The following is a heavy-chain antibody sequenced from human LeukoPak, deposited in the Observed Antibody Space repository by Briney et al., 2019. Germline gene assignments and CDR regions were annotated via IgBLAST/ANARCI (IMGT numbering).Heavy chain of an antibody. CDR2: ISWNSGSI. CDR3: ARDAGIDGTDFDY. D-gene: IGHD5-24*01. V-gene: IGHV3-9*01. J-gene: IGHJ4*02. Sequence: GGSLRLSCAAPGFTFDDYAMHWVRQAPGKGLEWVSGISWNSGSIGYADSVKGRFTISRDNAKDSLSLQLNSLRVEDTAVYYCARDAGIDGTDFDYWGQGALVTVSS. CDR1: GFTFDDYA.